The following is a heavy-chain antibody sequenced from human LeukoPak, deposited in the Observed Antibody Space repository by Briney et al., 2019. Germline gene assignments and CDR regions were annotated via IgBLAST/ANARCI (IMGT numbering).Heavy chain of an antibody. CDR2: INPGGSSI. J-gene: IGHJ4*02. D-gene: IGHD1-14*01. V-gene: IGHV3-74*01. CDR1: GFTFNSYW. Sequence: PGGSLRLSCAASGFTFNSYWMHWVRQVPGKGLVWVARINPGGSSITYADSVKGRFTISRDNAKNTLYLQMDSLRAEDTGVYYCARSNQVDDYWGQGTLVTVSS. CDR3: ARSNQVDDY.